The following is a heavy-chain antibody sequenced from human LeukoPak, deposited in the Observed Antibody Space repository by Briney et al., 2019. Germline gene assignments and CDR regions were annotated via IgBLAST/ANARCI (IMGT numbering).Heavy chain of an antibody. CDR3: VTTWGAHYWYFDL. CDR1: GFTFDDYA. J-gene: IGHJ2*01. V-gene: IGHV3-9*01. CDR2: ISWNSGSI. Sequence: GGSLRLSCAASGFTFDDYAMHWVRQAPGKGLEWVSGISWNSGSIGYADSVKGRFTISRDNAKNSLYLQMNSLRAEDTAVYYCVTTWGAHYWYFDLWGRGALVTVSS. D-gene: IGHD1-26*01.